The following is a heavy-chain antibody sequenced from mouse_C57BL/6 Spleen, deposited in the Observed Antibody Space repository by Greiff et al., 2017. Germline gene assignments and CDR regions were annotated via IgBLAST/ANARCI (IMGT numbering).Heavy chain of an antibody. V-gene: IGHV1-22*01. J-gene: IGHJ1*03. D-gene: IGHD2-5*01. CDR1: GYTFTDYN. Sequence: EVQLQESGPELVKPGASVKMSCKASGYTFTDYNMHWVKQSHGKSLEWIGYINPNNGGTSYNQKFKGKATLTVNKSSSTAYMELRSLTSEDSAVYYCARAGAVSNYNYWYFDVWGTGTTVTVSS. CDR3: ARAGAVSNYNYWYFDV. CDR2: INPNNGGT.